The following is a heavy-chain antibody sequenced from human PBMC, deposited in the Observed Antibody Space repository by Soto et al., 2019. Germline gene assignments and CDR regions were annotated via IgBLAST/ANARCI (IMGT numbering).Heavy chain of an antibody. D-gene: IGHD2-15*01. CDR2: INHSGST. CDR1: GGSFSGYY. CDR3: ARGGPGYCSGGSCYSFYYYYYYMDV. J-gene: IGHJ6*03. V-gene: IGHV4-34*01. Sequence: QVQLQQWGAGLLKPWETLSLTCAVYGGSFSGYYWSWIRQPPGKGLEWIGEINHSGSTNYNPSLKSRVTISVDTSKNQFSLKLSSVTAADTAVYYCARGGPGYCSGGSCYSFYYYYYYMDVWGKGTTVTVSS.